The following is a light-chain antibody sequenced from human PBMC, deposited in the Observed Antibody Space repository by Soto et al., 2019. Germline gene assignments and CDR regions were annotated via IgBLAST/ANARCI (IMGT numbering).Light chain of an antibody. CDR2: KAS. Sequence: DIQMTQSPSTLSASVGDRVTITCRASQNINNWLAWYQQKPGRAPKVLIYKASSLESGVPSRFSGSGSGTEFTLTISSLQPDDFATYYCQQYNSDPYTFGQGTKLEMK. J-gene: IGKJ2*01. CDR3: QQYNSDPYT. CDR1: QNINNW. V-gene: IGKV1-5*03.